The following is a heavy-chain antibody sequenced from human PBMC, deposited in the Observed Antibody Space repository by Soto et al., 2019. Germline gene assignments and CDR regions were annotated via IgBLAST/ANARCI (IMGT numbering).Heavy chain of an antibody. J-gene: IGHJ4*02. V-gene: IGHV3-30*18. Sequence: QVQLVESEGGVVQPGRSLRLSCAASGFTFSSYGMHWVRQAPGKGLEWVAVISYDGSNKYYADSVKGRFTISRDNSKNTLYLQMNSLRAEDTAVYYCAKGGGNWGQGTLVTVSS. D-gene: IGHD3-16*01. CDR1: GFTFSSYG. CDR2: ISYDGSNK. CDR3: AKGGGN.